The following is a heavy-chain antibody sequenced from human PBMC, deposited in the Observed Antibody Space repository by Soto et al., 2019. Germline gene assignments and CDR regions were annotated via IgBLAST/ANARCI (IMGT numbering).Heavy chain of an antibody. CDR2: IDHSGSA. D-gene: IGHD7-27*01. V-gene: IGHV4-30-4*01. CDR3: AGELGTFYFDH. J-gene: IGHJ4*02. CDR1: AGSIRSGDYY. Sequence: QVQLQESGPGQVKPSQTLPLTCTVSAGSIRSGDYYWTWIRQPPGKGLEWIGYIDHSGSAYYNPSLKSRDTISIDTSNNQFSLKMTSVTAADTAVYYCAGELGTFYFDHCGQGTLVTVSS.